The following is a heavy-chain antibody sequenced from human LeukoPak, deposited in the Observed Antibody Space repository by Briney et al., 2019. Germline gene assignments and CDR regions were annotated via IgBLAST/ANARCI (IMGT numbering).Heavy chain of an antibody. CDR3: ARVGNGDYRYYFYMDV. CDR2: ISSSGSTI. CDR1: GFTFSSYS. Sequence: GGSLRLSCAASGFTFSSYSMNWVRQAPGKGLEWVSYISSSGSTIYYADSVKGRFTISRDNAKNSLYLQMNSLRAEDTAVYYCARVGNGDYRYYFYMDVWGEGTTVTISS. V-gene: IGHV3-48*04. J-gene: IGHJ6*03. D-gene: IGHD4-17*01.